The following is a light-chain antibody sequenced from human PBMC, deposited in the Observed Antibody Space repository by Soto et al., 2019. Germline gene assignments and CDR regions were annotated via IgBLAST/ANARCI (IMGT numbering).Light chain of an antibody. CDR1: QSINDW. V-gene: IGKV1-5*03. CDR3: T. J-gene: IGKJ1*01. Sequence: DIQMTQSPSTLSASVGDRVTITCRASQSINDWVAWYQQKPGRAPKFLIYKASNLESGVPSRFSGSGSGTEFTLTISSLQPDDFATYSWTFGQGTKVEIK. CDR2: KAS.